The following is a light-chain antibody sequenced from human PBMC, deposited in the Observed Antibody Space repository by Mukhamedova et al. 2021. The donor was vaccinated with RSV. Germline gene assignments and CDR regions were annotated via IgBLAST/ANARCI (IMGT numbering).Light chain of an antibody. J-gene: IGKJ3*01. V-gene: IGKV1-13*02. Sequence: YQQKPGKAPKLLIYAASRLESGVPSRISGSGSGTDFTLTITSVQSEDFATYYCQQFNSYPFTFGPGTKVDLK. CDR3: QQFNSYPFT. CDR2: AAS.